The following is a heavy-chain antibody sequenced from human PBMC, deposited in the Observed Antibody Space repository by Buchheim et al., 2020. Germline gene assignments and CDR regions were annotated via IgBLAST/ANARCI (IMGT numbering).Heavy chain of an antibody. CDR1: GFTFSSYA. CDR3: AKDFPESYYYDSSGYHEY. V-gene: IGHV3-23*01. J-gene: IGHJ4*02. CDR2: ISGSGGST. Sequence: EVQLLESGGGLVQPGGSLRLSCAASGFTFSSYAMSWVRQAPGKGLEWVSAISGSGGSTYYADSVKGRFTLSRDNSKNTLYLQMNSLRAEDTAVYYCAKDFPESYYYDSSGYHEYWGQGTL. D-gene: IGHD3-22*01.